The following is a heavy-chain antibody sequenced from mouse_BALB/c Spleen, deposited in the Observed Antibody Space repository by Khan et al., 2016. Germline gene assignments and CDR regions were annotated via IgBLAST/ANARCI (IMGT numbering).Heavy chain of an antibody. J-gene: IGHJ4*01. CDR1: GYSITSDYA. V-gene: IGHV3-2*02. Sequence: EVQLVESGPGLVKPSQSLSLTCTVTGYSITSDYAWYWFRQFPGNKLECMGYISYSGSTSYYPSLKSRISITRDTSRNQFFLQLNSATTEDTVTYCGTRTPTAYCAMDYWGQGTSVTVSS. D-gene: IGHD2-10*01. CDR3: TRTPTAYCAMDY. CDR2: ISYSGST.